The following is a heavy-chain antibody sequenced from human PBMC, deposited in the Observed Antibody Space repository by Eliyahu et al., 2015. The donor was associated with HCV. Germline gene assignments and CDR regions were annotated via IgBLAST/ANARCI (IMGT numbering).Heavy chain of an antibody. Sequence: EVQLVESGGGLXQPGGSLRLSCAASGFTXSSNYMSWVRQAPGKGLEWVSVIYSGGSTYYADSVKGRFTISRDNSKNTLYLQMNSLRAEDTAVYYCARDQDTAMGSNAFDIWGQGTMVTVSS. CDR3: ARDQDTAMGSNAFDI. D-gene: IGHD5-18*01. J-gene: IGHJ3*02. CDR1: GFTXSSNY. CDR2: IYSGGST. V-gene: IGHV3-53*01.